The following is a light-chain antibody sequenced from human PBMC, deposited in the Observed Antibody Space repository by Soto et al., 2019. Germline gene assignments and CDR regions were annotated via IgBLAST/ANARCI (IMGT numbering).Light chain of an antibody. CDR2: AAS. V-gene: IGKV1-39*01. CDR3: QQSYHKTPLT. J-gene: IGKJ4*01. Sequence: DIQMTQSPSSLSASVGDRVTIICRASQSISAYLNWYQQKPGKAPKFLIYAASTLESGVPSRLSGRGSGTNFSLTISSLQPDDAAPYYGQQSYHKTPLTFGGGTKMEIK. CDR1: QSISAY.